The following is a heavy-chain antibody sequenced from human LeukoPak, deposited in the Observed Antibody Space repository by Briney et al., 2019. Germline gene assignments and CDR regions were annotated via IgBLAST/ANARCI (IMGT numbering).Heavy chain of an antibody. J-gene: IGHJ4*02. CDR2: INSDGSST. CDR3: ARVEYSSSWYIDY. Sequence: GGSLRLSCAASGFTFSNYWMHWVRQAPGKGLVWVSRINSDGSSTHYADSVKGRFTISRDNAKNTLNLQMNSPRAEDTAVYYCARVEYSSSWYIDYWGQGTLVTVSS. V-gene: IGHV3-74*01. D-gene: IGHD6-13*01. CDR1: GFTFSNYW.